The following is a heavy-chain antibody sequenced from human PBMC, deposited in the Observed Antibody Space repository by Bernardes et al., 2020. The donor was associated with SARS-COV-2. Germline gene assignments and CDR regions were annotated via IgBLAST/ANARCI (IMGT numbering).Heavy chain of an antibody. Sequence: GGSLRLSCAASGFTFSSYGMHWVRQAPGKGLEWVAVISYDGSNKYYADSVKGRFTISRDNSKNTLYLQMNSLRAEDTAVYYCARSSSEWLSDYVGVDVWGQGTTVIVSS. CDR2: ISYDGSNK. J-gene: IGHJ6*02. CDR1: GFTFSSYG. D-gene: IGHD3-3*01. CDR3: ARSSSEWLSDYVGVDV. V-gene: IGHV3-30*03.